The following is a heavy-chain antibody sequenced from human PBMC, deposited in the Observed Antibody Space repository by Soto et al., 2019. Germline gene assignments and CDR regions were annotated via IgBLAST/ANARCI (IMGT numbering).Heavy chain of an antibody. J-gene: IGHJ6*02. CDR1: GGTFSSYA. V-gene: IGHV1-69*06. Sequence: QVQLVQSGAEVKKPGSSVKVSCKASGGTFSSYAISWVRQAPGQGLEWMGGIIPIFGTANYAQKFQGRVTITADKSTSTAYMELSSLRSEDTAVYYCATREAWWLQTSGYYYGMDVWGQGTTVTVSS. D-gene: IGHD2-15*01. CDR2: IIPIFGTA. CDR3: ATREAWWLQTSGYYYGMDV.